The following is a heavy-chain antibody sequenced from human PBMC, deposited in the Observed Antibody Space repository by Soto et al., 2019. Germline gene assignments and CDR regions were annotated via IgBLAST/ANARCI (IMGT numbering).Heavy chain of an antibody. CDR3: ARGVAGYYAMDV. J-gene: IGHJ6*02. D-gene: IGHD2-15*01. Sequence: EVQLVESGGGLVQPGGSLRLSCAASGFTFSSYWIHWVRQAPGKGLVWVSRINSDGSTTNYADSAKGRFTISRDNAKNTLYLQVDSLRAEDTAVYYGARGVAGYYAMDVWGQGTTVTVSS. CDR1: GFTFSSYW. V-gene: IGHV3-74*01. CDR2: INSDGSTT.